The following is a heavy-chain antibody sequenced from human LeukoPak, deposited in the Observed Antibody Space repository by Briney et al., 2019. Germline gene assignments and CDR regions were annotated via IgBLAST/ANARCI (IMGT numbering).Heavy chain of an antibody. Sequence: SETLSLTCAVYGGSFSGYYWSWIRQPPGKGLEWIGEINHSGSTNYNPSLKSRVTISVDTSKNQFSLKLSSVTAADTAVYYCARDDYGDYAFDYWGQGALVTVSS. CDR3: ARDDYGDYAFDY. V-gene: IGHV4-34*01. CDR1: GGSFSGYY. D-gene: IGHD4-17*01. CDR2: INHSGST. J-gene: IGHJ4*02.